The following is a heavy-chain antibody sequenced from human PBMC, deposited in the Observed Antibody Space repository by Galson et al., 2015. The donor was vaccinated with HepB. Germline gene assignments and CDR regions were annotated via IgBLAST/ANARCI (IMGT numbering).Heavy chain of an antibody. J-gene: IGHJ4*02. D-gene: IGHD2-2*01. Sequence: QSGAEVKKPGESLRISCKGSGYSFTSYWISWVRQMPGKGLEWMGRIDPSDSYTNYSPSFQGHVTISADKSISTAYLQWSSLKASDTAMYYCARGTPNEYCSSTSCYWGYWGQGTLVTVPS. CDR1: GYSFTSYW. V-gene: IGHV5-10-1*01. CDR3: ARGTPNEYCSSTSCYWGY. CDR2: IDPSDSYT.